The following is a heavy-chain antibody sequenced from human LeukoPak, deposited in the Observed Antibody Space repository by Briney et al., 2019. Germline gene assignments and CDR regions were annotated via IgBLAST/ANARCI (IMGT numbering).Heavy chain of an antibody. Sequence: KPSETLSLTCTVSGGSISGYYWSWIRQPPGKGLEWIGYIYYSGSTNYNPSLKSRVTISVDTSKNQFSLKLSSVTAADTAVYYCAREVVSTGYYDSSGYLSWFDPWGQGTLVTVSS. CDR2: IYYSGST. J-gene: IGHJ5*02. CDR3: AREVVSTGYYDSSGYLSWFDP. CDR1: GGSISGYY. D-gene: IGHD3-22*01. V-gene: IGHV4-59*01.